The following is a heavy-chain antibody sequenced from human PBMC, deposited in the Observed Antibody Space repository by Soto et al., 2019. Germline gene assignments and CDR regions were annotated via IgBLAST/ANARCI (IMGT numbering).Heavy chain of an antibody. D-gene: IGHD2-21*02. J-gene: IGHJ4*02. CDR3: ARDSESCGGDCYYLAY. CDR1: GGSISSSNW. Sequence: SETLSLTCAVSGGSISSSNWWTWVRQPPGKGLEWVAEIFHSGSTNYNPSLKSRVTISVDKSKNQFSLKLTSVTAADTAVYYCARDSESCGGDCYYLAYWGQGXLVTVSS. CDR2: IFHSGST. V-gene: IGHV4-4*02.